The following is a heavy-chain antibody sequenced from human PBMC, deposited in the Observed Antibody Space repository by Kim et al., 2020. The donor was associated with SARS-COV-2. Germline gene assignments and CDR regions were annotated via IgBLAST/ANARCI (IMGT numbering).Heavy chain of an antibody. CDR3: ARRGPFSGGSVV. CDR1: GGSISSSSYY. J-gene: IGHJ4*01. V-gene: IGHV4-39*01. D-gene: IGHD2-15*01. Sequence: SETLSLTCTVSGGSISSSSYYWGWIRQPPGKGLEWIGSIYYSGSTYYNPSLKSRVTISVDTSKNQFSLKLSSVTAADTAVYYCARRGPFSGGSVVWGQGT. CDR2: IYYSGST.